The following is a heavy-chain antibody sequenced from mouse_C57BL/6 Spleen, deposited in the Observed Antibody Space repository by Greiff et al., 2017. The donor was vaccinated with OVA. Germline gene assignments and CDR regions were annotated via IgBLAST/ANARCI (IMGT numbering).Heavy chain of an antibody. Sequence: EESGPGLVKPSQSLSLTCSVTGYSITSGYYWTWIRQFPGNKLAWMGYISYDGSNNYNPSLKNRFSITRDTSKNQFFLKLNSVTTEETATYYCARVITTGYYAMDDWGQGTSGTVSS. D-gene: IGHD1-1*01. CDR2: ISYDGSN. CDR1: GYSITSGYY. V-gene: IGHV3-6*01. J-gene: IGHJ4*01. CDR3: ARVITTGYYAMDD.